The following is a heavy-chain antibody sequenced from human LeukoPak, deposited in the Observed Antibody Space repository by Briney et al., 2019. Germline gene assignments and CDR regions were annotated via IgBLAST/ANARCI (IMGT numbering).Heavy chain of an antibody. Sequence: SETLSLTCTVSGGSISSYYWSWIRQPPGKGLEWIGYIYYSGSTNYNPSLKSRVTISVDTSKNQFSLKLSSVTAADTAVYYCARGRNDYVWGSYRYSPLDYWGQGTLVTVSS. V-gene: IGHV4-59*12. J-gene: IGHJ4*02. CDR1: GGSISSYY. CDR2: IYYSGST. D-gene: IGHD3-16*02. CDR3: ARGRNDYVWGSYRYSPLDY.